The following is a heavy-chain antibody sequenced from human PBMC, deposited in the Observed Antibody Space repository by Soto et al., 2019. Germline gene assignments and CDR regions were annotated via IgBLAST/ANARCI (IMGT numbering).Heavy chain of an antibody. D-gene: IGHD3-16*01. J-gene: IGHJ6*02. CDR3: ARDNYGRFDV. CDR2: INSDGSGA. V-gene: IGHV3-74*01. CDR1: GFILSNYW. Sequence: PGGSLRLSCTASGFILSNYWMNWVRQVPGKGLVWVSRINSDGSGAIYADSVRGRFTISRDNAKNTLYLQVNRLRADDTAVYYCARDNYGRFDVWGQGTTVTVSS.